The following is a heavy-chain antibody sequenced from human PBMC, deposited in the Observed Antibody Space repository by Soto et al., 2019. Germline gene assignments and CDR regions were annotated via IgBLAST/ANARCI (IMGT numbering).Heavy chain of an antibody. V-gene: IGHV5-10-1*01. CDR1: GYNFTAFW. CDR3: ARVPKNWSVS. Sequence: PGESLKISCKASGYNFTAFWIHWVRQMPGKGLEWLGKIDPSDSYTNYSPSFEGHVTISTDNSITTAYLQWSSLRASDTALYFWARVPKNWSVSWAQATMFTLSS. CDR2: IDPSDSYT. J-gene: IGHJ5*01.